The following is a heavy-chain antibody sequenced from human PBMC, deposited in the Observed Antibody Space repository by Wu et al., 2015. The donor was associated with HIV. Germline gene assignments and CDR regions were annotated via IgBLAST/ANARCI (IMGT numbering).Heavy chain of an antibody. CDR3: ARNGLSITIFGDWAFDI. CDR2: INPNSGGT. J-gene: IGHJ3*02. V-gene: IGHV1-2*02. CDR1: GYTFTGYY. D-gene: IGHD3-3*01. Sequence: VQLVQSGAEVKKPGASVKVSCKASGYTFTGYYMHWVRQAPGQGLEWMGWINPNSGGTNYAQKFQGRVTMTRDTSISTAYMELSRLRSDDTAVYYCARNGLSITIFGDWAFDIWGQGTMVTVSS.